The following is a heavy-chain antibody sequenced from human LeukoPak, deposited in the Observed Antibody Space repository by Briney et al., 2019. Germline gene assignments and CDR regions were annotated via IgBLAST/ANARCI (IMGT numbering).Heavy chain of an antibody. CDR3: ARVTAGLAGYYSWYFDL. V-gene: IGHV3-64*01. Sequence: GGSLRLSCAASGFTFSSYAMHWVRQAPGKGLEYVSAISSNGGSTYYANSVKGRFTISRDSSKNTLYLQMGSLRAEDMAVYYCARVTAGLAGYYSWYFDLWGRGTLVTVSS. J-gene: IGHJ2*01. CDR2: ISSNGGST. CDR1: GFTFSSYA. D-gene: IGHD3-9*01.